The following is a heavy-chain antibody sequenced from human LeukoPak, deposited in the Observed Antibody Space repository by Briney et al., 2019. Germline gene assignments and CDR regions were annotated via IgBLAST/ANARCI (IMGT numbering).Heavy chain of an antibody. CDR2: ISGSGGAT. V-gene: IGHV3-23*01. Sequence: GGSLRLSCAASGFTFNTYGMSWVRQAPGKGLEWVSGISGSGGATYYADSVKGRFTISRDDPHNTLYLQMNSLRAEDTAVYYCAKDLPGGYGEYFDYWGQGTLVTVSS. CDR1: GFTFNTYG. D-gene: IGHD5-12*01. CDR3: AKDLPGGYGEYFDY. J-gene: IGHJ4*02.